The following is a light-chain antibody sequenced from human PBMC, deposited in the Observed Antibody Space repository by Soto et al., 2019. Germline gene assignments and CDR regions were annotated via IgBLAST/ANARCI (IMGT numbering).Light chain of an antibody. CDR2: GPS. V-gene: IGKV3-20*01. CDR3: HQYASSPQT. J-gene: IGKJ1*01. Sequence: EIVLTQSPGTLSLSPGERATLSCRASQSVAKNYLAWYQQEPGQAPRLLIDGPSSRATGIPDRFSGSGSGTDFTLTISRLEPEDFAVYYCHQYASSPQTFGQGTKVEIK. CDR1: QSVAKNY.